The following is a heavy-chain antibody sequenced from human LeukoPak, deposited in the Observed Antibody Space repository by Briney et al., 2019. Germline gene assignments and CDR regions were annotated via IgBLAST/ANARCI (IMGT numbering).Heavy chain of an antibody. Sequence: SVKVSCKASGGTFSSYAISWVRQAPGQGLEWMGGIIPIFGTANYAQKFQGRATITADESTSTAYMELSSLRSEDTAVYYCSRGLVVTAIRGLYYYYGMDVWGQGTTVTVSS. CDR1: GGTFSSYA. CDR2: IIPIFGTA. J-gene: IGHJ6*02. V-gene: IGHV1-69*01. D-gene: IGHD2-21*02. CDR3: SRGLVVTAIRGLYYYYGMDV.